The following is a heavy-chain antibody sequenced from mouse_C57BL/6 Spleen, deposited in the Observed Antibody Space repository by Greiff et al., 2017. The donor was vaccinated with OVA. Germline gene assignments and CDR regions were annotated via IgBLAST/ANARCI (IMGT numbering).Heavy chain of an antibody. CDR2: IRNKANNHAT. V-gene: IGHV6-6*01. J-gene: IGHJ4*01. CDR1: GFTFSDAW. Sequence: EVMLVESGGGLVQPGGSMKLSCAASGFTFSDAWMDWVRQSPEKGLEWVAEIRNKANNHATYYAESVKGRFTISRDDSKSSVYLQMNSLRAEDTGIDYCTRLTTVVHAMDYWGQGTSVTVSS. CDR3: TRLTTVVHAMDY. D-gene: IGHD1-1*01.